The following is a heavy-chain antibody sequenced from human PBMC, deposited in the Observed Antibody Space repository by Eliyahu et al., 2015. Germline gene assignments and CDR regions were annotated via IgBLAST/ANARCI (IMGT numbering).Heavy chain of an antibody. Sequence: EVQLVESGGGLVQFGGSLRLSCAAAGFTFXKYWMXWVRQAPGKGLEWVASINQDGSDKYYVDSVKGRFTISRDNTKKSLYLQMNSLTAEDTAIYYCARDGDLTVTTGAFDIWGQGTMVTVSS. CDR2: INQDGSDK. CDR1: GFTFXKYW. D-gene: IGHD4-17*01. CDR3: ARDGDLTVTTGAFDI. J-gene: IGHJ3*02. V-gene: IGHV3-7*03.